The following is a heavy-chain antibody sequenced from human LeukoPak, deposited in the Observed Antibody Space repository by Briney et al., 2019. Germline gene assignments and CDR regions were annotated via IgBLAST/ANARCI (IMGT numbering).Heavy chain of an antibody. CDR1: GYTFTSYD. Sequence: ASVKISCKASGYTFTSYDINWVRQATGQGLEWMGWMNPNSGNTGYAQKFQGRVTMTRNTSISTAYMEPSSLRSEDTAVYYCARGGGYSSSWSYYYYGMDVWGQGTTVTVSS. CDR2: MNPNSGNT. D-gene: IGHD6-13*01. CDR3: ARGGGYSSSWSYYYYGMDV. V-gene: IGHV1-8*01. J-gene: IGHJ6*02.